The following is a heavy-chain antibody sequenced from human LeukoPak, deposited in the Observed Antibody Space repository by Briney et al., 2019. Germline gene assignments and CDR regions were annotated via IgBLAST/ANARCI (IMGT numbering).Heavy chain of an antibody. CDR2: IHHSGST. J-gene: IGHJ6*03. CDR1: GFTFSNAW. CDR3: ARARSIVVVPAAKRGYYYMDV. Sequence: HPGGSLRLSCAASGFTFSNAWMSWVRQAPGKGLEWIGSIHHSGSTYYSPSLMSRGTISLDTSKNQFSLRLNSVTAADTAVYYCARARSIVVVPAAKRGYYYMDVWGKGTTVTVSS. D-gene: IGHD2-2*01. V-gene: IGHV4-38-2*01.